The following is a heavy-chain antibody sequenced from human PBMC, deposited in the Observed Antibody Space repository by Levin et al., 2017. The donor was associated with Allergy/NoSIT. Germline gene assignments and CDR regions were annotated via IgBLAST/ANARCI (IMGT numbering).Heavy chain of an antibody. Sequence: NPSETLSLTCAVSGGSISSSNWWSWVRQPPGKGLEWIGEIYHSGSTNYNPSLKSRVTISVDKSKNQFSLKLSSVTAADTAVYYCARSVGSSWAYYLDYWGQGTLVTVSS. D-gene: IGHD6-13*01. CDR1: GGSISSSNW. J-gene: IGHJ4*02. CDR2: IYHSGST. V-gene: IGHV4-4*02. CDR3: ARSVGSSWAYYLDY.